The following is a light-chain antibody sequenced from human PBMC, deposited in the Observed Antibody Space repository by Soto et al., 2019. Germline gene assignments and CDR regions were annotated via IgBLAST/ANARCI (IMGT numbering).Light chain of an antibody. CDR3: QQLLSYPIT. V-gene: IGKV1-9*01. CDR2: AAS. CDR1: QSISSY. Sequence: QLTQSPSSLSSSVGDRVTITFRASQSISSYLNWYQQKPGKAPKLLIYAASTLQSGVPLRFSGSGSGTSFTLTISSLQPEDFATYYCQQLLSYPITFGQGTRLEI. J-gene: IGKJ5*01.